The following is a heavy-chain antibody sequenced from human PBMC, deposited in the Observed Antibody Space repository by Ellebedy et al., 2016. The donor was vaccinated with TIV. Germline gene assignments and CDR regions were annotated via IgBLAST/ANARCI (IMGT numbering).Heavy chain of an antibody. J-gene: IGHJ6*02. Sequence: GESLKISCAASGFSLSSYWMHWVRQAPGKGLVWVSHISSDGSHRNYADSVKGRFTISRDNAKNTLYLQMNSLRAEDTAVYYCTRDGNRGFDMDVWGQGTMVTVSS. CDR2: ISSDGSHR. V-gene: IGHV3-74*01. CDR3: TRDGNRGFDMDV. CDR1: GFSLSSYW. D-gene: IGHD2/OR15-2a*01.